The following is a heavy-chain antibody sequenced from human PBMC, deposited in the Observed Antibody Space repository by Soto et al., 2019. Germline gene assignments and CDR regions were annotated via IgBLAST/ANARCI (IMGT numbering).Heavy chain of an antibody. CDR3: ARGLVDSGGNCFDS. CDR2: MNPKSGNT. D-gene: IGHD4-17*01. CDR1: GYSINSYD. V-gene: IGHV1-8*01. J-gene: IGHJ4*02. Sequence: QVQLVQSGAVLKKPGASVKVSCKASGYSINSYDMNWVRQATGQGLEWMGWMNPKSGNTGFAEKFQGRVKMTWNTSTGTVYLEISSLRPEDTAVYYCARGLVDSGGNCFDSWGQGTQVTVSS.